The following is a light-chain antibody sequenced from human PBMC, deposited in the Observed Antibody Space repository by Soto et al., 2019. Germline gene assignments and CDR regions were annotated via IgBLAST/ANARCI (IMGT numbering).Light chain of an antibody. CDR3: QQSYSTPYT. J-gene: IGKJ2*01. Sequence: DIQMTQSPSSLSASVGDRVTITCRASQSISSYLNWYQQKPGKAPKLLIYAASSLQSGVPSRFSGSGSGTDFTLNISSLQPEDFATYYCQQSYSTPYTFGQGTKLASK. CDR1: QSISSY. V-gene: IGKV1-39*01. CDR2: AAS.